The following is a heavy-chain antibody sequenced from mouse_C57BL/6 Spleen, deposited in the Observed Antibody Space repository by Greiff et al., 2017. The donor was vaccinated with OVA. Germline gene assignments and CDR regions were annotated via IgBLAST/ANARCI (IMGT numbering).Heavy chain of an antibody. J-gene: IGHJ3*01. CDR3: ARRAFGYDYDAWFAY. CDR1: GYAFSSYW. V-gene: IGHV1-80*01. Sequence: QVQLKQSGAELVKPGASVKISCKASGYAFSSYWMNWVKQRPGKGLEWIGQIYPGDGDTNYNGKFKGKATLTADKSSSTAYMQLSSLTSEDSAVYFCARRAFGYDYDAWFAYWGQGTLVTVSA. D-gene: IGHD2-4*01. CDR2: IYPGDGDT.